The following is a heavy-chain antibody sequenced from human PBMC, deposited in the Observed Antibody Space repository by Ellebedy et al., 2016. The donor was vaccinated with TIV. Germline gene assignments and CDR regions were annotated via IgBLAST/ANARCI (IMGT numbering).Heavy chain of an antibody. CDR1: GYMFSTYW. CDR2: IYPGDSDT. D-gene: IGHD3-10*01. CDR3: ARRMVRGVKGKFPFDV. Sequence: GESLKISCEGSGYMFSTYWIAWVRQMPGKGLEWMGIIYPGDSDTTYSPSFRGQVTMSVDKSINTVYLQWNSLKASDTGRYYCARRMVRGVKGKFPFDVWGQGTTVIVSS. J-gene: IGHJ6*02. V-gene: IGHV5-51*01.